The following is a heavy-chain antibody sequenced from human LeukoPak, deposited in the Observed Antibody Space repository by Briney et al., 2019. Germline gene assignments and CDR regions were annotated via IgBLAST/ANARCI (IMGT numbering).Heavy chain of an antibody. D-gene: IGHD6-19*01. J-gene: IGHJ4*02. V-gene: IGHV3-23*01. Sequence: GGSLTPSCAASGFTFSSYSMSWVRPAPGRGLEWVSAISGSGGRTYYADSVKGRSTISRDNSKNTLYLQMNSLRAEDTAVYYCAKATGDYSSGWYFRWWYFDYWGQGTLVTVSS. CDR3: AKATGDYSSGWYFRWWYFDY. CDR1: GFTFSSYS. CDR2: ISGSGGRT.